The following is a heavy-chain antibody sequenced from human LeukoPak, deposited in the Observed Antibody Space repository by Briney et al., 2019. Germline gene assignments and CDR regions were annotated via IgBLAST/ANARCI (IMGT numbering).Heavy chain of an antibody. V-gene: IGHV3-21*01. CDR1: GFTFSSYS. CDR3: ARLRGYYGGGFDY. Sequence: GGSLRLSCATSGFTFSSYSMNWVRQAPGKGLEWVSSISSSSSSIYYADSVKGRFTISRDNAKNSLYLQMNSLRAEDTAVYYCARLRGYYGGGFDYWGQGTLVTVSS. CDR2: ISSSSSSI. J-gene: IGHJ4*02. D-gene: IGHD3-22*01.